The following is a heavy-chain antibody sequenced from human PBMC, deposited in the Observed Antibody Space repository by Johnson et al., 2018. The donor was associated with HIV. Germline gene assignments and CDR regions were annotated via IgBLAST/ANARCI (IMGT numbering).Heavy chain of an antibody. Sequence: QVQLVESGGGVVQPGRSLRLSCAASGFTFSSYAMHWVRQAPGKGLEWVAVISYDGSNKYYADSVKGRFTISRDNSKNILYLQTNSLRVEDTAVYYCARDREYGLAWGWALDIWGQGTMVTRSS. V-gene: IGHV3-30-3*01. J-gene: IGHJ3*02. CDR1: GFTFSSYA. D-gene: IGHD6-19*01. CDR2: ISYDGSNK. CDR3: ARDREYGLAWGWALDI.